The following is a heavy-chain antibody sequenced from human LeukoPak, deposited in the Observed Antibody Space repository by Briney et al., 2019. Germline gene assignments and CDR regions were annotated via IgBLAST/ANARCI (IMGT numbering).Heavy chain of an antibody. CDR3: ARTSTTDDILTGYIPSYYYYGMDV. CDR1: GGSFSGYY. Sequence: SETLSLTCAVYGGSFSGYYWSWIRQPPGKGLEWIGYIYYSGSTNYNPSLKSRVTISVDTSKNQFSLKLSSVTAADTAVYYCARTSTTDDILTGYIPSYYYYGMDVWGQGTTVTVSS. V-gene: IGHV4-59*01. CDR2: IYYSGST. J-gene: IGHJ6*02. D-gene: IGHD3-9*01.